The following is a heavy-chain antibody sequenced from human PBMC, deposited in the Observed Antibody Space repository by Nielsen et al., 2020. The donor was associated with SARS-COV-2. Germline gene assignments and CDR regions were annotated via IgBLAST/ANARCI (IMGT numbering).Heavy chain of an antibody. V-gene: IGHV3-11*01. J-gene: IGHJ4*02. CDR2: ISSSGGTT. Sequence: GGSLRLPCAASGFTFSDHYMSWIRQPPGRGLEWVSYISSSGGTTNYADSVTGRFTISRDNAKNSLFLQMNSLRAEDTGIYYCARDRDIDYFDSWGQGTLVTVSS. CDR1: GFTFSDHY. CDR3: ARDRDIDYFDS.